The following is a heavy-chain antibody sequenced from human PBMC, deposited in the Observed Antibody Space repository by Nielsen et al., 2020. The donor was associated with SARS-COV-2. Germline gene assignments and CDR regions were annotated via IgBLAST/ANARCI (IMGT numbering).Heavy chain of an antibody. CDR1: GFTFSNYG. Sequence: GESLKISCAASGFTFSNYGMHWVRQVPGKGLLWLSRINNDGSSTSYADSVKGRFTISRDNAKNTLWLEMNSLRVDDTAVYYCVGDTGGRWGELWGQGTLVTVSS. CDR3: VGDTGGRWGEL. D-gene: IGHD2-15*01. V-gene: IGHV3-74*01. CDR2: INNDGSST. J-gene: IGHJ4*02.